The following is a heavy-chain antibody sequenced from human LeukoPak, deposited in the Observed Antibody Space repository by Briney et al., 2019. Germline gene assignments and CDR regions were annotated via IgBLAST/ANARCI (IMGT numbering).Heavy chain of an antibody. CDR3: GLSSMNPSYYYGIDV. V-gene: IGHV3-11*01. CDR2: IDRSGATA. J-gene: IGHJ6*02. D-gene: IGHD6-19*01. CDR1: GFIFSDYY. Sequence: GGSLRLSCAASGFIFSDYYMTWIRQAPGKGLDWESYIDRSGATAFYADSVKGRFTMSRDNARNSLHLQMNDLRPEDSAVYYCGLSSMNPSYYYGIDVWGQGTTVRVSS.